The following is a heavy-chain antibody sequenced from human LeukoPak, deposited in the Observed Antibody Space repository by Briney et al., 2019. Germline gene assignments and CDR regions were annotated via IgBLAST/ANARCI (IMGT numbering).Heavy chain of an antibody. CDR3: ARLYCGSTSCYADY. J-gene: IGHJ4*02. CDR2: MNPNSGNT. D-gene: IGHD2-2*01. V-gene: IGHV1-8*01. CDR1: GYTFTSYD. Sequence: ALVKVSCKASGYTFTSYDINWVRQATGQGLEWMGWMNPNSGNTGYAQKFQGRVTMTRNTSISTAYMELSSLRSEDTAVYYCARLYCGSTSCYADYWGQGTLVTVSS.